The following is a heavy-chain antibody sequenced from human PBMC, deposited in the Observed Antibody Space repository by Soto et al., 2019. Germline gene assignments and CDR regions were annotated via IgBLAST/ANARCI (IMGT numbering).Heavy chain of an antibody. Sequence: QLQLQESGSGLVKPSQTLSLTCAVSGGSISSGGYSWSWIRQPPGKGLEWIGYIYHSGSTYFNPSLKCRVTISGDRSKNQFSLKLSSVTAADTAVYYCARAIGWFGELLGGYYFDYWGQGTLVTVSS. CDR1: GGSISSGGYS. CDR2: IYHSGST. D-gene: IGHD3-10*01. J-gene: IGHJ4*02. CDR3: ARAIGWFGELLGGYYFDY. V-gene: IGHV4-30-2*01.